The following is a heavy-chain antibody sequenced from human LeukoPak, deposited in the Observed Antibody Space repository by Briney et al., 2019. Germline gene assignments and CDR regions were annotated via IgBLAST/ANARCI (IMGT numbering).Heavy chain of an antibody. CDR2: ISSDGSDT. Sequence: GESLKISCAASGFTFSSYWMHWVRQAPGKGLVWVSRISSDGSDTNYADSVKGRFTISRDNAENTLYLQMNSLRAEDTAVYYCARIIVATGNRHFDYWGQGTLVTVSS. CDR1: GFTFSSYW. D-gene: IGHD5-12*01. J-gene: IGHJ4*02. V-gene: IGHV3-74*01. CDR3: ARIIVATGNRHFDY.